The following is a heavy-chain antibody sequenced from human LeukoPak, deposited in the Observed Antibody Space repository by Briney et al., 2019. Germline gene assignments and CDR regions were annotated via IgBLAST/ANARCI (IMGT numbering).Heavy chain of an antibody. Sequence: GGSLRLSCAASGFTFSRYNMNWVRQAPGKGLEWVSSISSGSSYIYYADSVKGRFTISRDNAKNSLYLQMNSLRAEDTAVYYCARAGKLRFLERRNNYFDYWGQGTLVTVSS. D-gene: IGHD3-3*01. CDR1: GFTFSRYN. J-gene: IGHJ4*02. CDR2: ISSGSSYI. CDR3: ARAGKLRFLERRNNYFDY. V-gene: IGHV3-21*01.